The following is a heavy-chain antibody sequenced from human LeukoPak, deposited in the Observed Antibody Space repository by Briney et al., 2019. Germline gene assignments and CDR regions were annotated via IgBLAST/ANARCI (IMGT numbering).Heavy chain of an antibody. V-gene: IGHV3-74*01. CDR1: GFIFSNYW. D-gene: IGHD3-22*01. Sequence: QPGGSLRLSCAASGFIFSNYWMHWVRQAPGKGLVWVSRINRDGSVTRYADSVKGRFTISRDNARNTLYLQMNSLRAEDTAVYYCARESGDYYDSSDAPDYWGQGTLVTVSS. CDR2: INRDGSVT. CDR3: ARESGDYYDSSDAPDY. J-gene: IGHJ4*02.